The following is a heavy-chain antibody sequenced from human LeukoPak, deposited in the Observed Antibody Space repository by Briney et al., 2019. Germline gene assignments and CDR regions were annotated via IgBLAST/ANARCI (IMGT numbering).Heavy chain of an antibody. Sequence: ASVKVSCKTSGYPFTGYQLHWVRQAPGQGLEWMGGINPNSGDSNYAQKFQGRVIMTRDTAISTAYMEMSSLSYDDTAVYYCASREHQYDFSGFGNWFGPWGRGPLVIVS. J-gene: IGHJ5*02. CDR3: ASREHQYDFSGFGNWFGP. D-gene: IGHD3/OR15-3a*01. CDR1: GYPFTGYQ. CDR2: INPNSGDS. V-gene: IGHV1-2*02.